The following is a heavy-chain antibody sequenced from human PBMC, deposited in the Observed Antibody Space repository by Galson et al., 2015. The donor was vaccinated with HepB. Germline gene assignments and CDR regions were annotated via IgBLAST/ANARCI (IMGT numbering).Heavy chain of an antibody. CDR2: IGTAGDT. J-gene: IGHJ6*02. CDR3: ARARKSLAYCGGDCYPGFYYYYYGMDV. V-gene: IGHV3-13*01. CDR1: GFTFSSYD. Sequence: SLRLSCAASGFTFSSYDMHWVRQATGKGLEWVSAIGTAGDTYYPGSVKGRFTISRENAKNSLYPQMNSLRAGDTAVYYCARARKSLAYCGGDCYPGFYYYYYGMDVWGQGTTVTVSS. D-gene: IGHD2-21*02.